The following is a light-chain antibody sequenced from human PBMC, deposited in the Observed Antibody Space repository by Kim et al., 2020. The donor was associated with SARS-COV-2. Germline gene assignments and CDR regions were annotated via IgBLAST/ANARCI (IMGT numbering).Light chain of an antibody. Sequence: IQLAQSPSSLSASVGDRVTITCRASQNINTFLNWYQQKPGQAPRLLIYAASSLHSGVPSRFSGSGSGTAFTLTIASLQPEDIATYYCQQSYSTPSYTFGQGTKMEI. CDR2: AAS. CDR1: QNINTF. J-gene: IGKJ2*01. V-gene: IGKV1-39*01. CDR3: QQSYSTPSYT.